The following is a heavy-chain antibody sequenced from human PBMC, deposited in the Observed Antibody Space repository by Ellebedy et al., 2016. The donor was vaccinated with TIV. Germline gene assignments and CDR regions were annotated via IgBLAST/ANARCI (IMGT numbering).Heavy chain of an antibody. CDR2: VFDSGSS. Sequence: MPSETLSLTCTVSAGSIRRFHWSWLRQSAGKGLEWIGCVFDSGSSDRTRFLRGRVTVSLDASKNEVSLILGAVTAADTAVYYCARGGFTDEMKYFDLWGRGTLVTVSS. D-gene: IGHD3-22*01. J-gene: IGHJ2*01. CDR3: ARGGFTDEMKYFDL. CDR1: AGSIRRFH. V-gene: IGHV4-4*07.